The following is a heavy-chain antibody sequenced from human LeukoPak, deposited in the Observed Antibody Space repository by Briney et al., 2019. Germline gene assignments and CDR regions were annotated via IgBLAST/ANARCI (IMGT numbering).Heavy chain of an antibody. CDR1: GFTSSSYG. CDR3: ARGYEVGATFDY. V-gene: IGHV3-33*01. CDR2: IWYDGSNK. Sequence: AGGSLRLSCAASGFTSSSYGMHWVRQAPGKGREWVAVIWYDGSNKYYADSVKGRFTISRDNSKNTLYLQMNSLRAEDTAVYYCARGYEVGATFDYWGQGTLVTVSS. D-gene: IGHD1-26*01. J-gene: IGHJ4*02.